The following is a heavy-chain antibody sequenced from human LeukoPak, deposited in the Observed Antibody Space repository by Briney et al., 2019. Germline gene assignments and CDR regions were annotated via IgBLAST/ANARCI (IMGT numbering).Heavy chain of an antibody. Sequence: GGSLRLSCAASGFTFSSYSMNWVRQAPGKGLEWVSSISSSSSYIYYADSVKGRFTISRDNAKNSLYLQMNSLRAEDTAVYYCARDRATLPPEYDFDYWGQGTLVTVSS. CDR1: GFTFSSYS. V-gene: IGHV3-21*01. CDR3: ARDRATLPPEYDFDY. J-gene: IGHJ4*02. D-gene: IGHD5-12*01. CDR2: ISSSSSYI.